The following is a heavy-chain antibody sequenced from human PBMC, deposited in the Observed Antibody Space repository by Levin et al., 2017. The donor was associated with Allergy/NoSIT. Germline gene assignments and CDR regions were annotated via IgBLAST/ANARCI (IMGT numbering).Heavy chain of an antibody. J-gene: IGHJ6*03. Sequence: NPSETLSLTCSVSGDSISRGFYYWSWIRQPAGEGLEWIGRIYVTGSTTYSPSLKSRVTISLDRSKDQVSLKSNSVTAADTAVYYCARDLEGFSGYKPYCYTDVWGKGTTVTVSS. CDR1: GDSISRGFYY. D-gene: IGHD5-12*01. CDR2: IYVTGST. V-gene: IGHV4-61*02. CDR3: ARDLEGFSGYKPYCYTDV.